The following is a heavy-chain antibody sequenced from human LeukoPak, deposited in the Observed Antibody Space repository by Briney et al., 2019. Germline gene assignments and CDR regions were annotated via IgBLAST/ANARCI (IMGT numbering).Heavy chain of an antibody. CDR2: IRSEAFGGTT. D-gene: IGHD3-10*02. CDR3: TRDAYMLGKY. Sequence: GGSLRLSCAASGFTFSTYYMSWFRQAPGKGLEWVGFIRSEAFGGTTEYAASVKGRFTMSRDDSKSIAYLQMNSLKTEDTAVYYCTRDAYMLGKYWGQGTLVTVSS. J-gene: IGHJ4*02. V-gene: IGHV3-49*03. CDR1: GFTFSTYY.